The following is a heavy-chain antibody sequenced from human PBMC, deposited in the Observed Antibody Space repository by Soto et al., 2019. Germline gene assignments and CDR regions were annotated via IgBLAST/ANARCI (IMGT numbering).Heavy chain of an antibody. CDR3: ASIPAAMASYYYYGMDV. CDR1: AGSISSYY. D-gene: IGHD2-2*01. CDR2: IYYSGST. Sequence: SETMSLTGTVSAGSISSYYWRWIRQPPGKGLEWIGYIYYSGSTNYNPSLKSRVTMSVDTSKNQFSLKLRSVTAADTAVYYCASIPAAMASYYYYGMDVGCQGTTVTVSS. J-gene: IGHJ6*02. V-gene: IGHV4-59*01.